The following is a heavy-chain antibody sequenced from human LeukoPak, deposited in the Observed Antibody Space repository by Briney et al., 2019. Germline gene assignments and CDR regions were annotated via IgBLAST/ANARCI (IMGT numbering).Heavy chain of an antibody. CDR2: ISAYNGNT. J-gene: IGHJ5*02. CDR3: ARVKRAAAATTANWFDP. D-gene: IGHD6-13*01. CDR1: GYTFTRYG. V-gene: IGHV1-18*01. Sequence: ASVKVSCKASGYTFTRYGISWVRQAPGQALEWMGWISAYNGNTNYAQKLQGRVTMTTDTSTSTAYMELRSLRSDDTAVYYCARVKRAAAATTANWFDPWGQGTLVTVSS.